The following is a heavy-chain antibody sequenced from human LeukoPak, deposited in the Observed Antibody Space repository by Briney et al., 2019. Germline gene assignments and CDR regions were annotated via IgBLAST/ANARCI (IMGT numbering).Heavy chain of an antibody. CDR2: INPNNGGT. J-gene: IGHJ4*02. D-gene: IGHD2-15*01. CDR3: ARGLTYSSGGSCY. CDR1: GYTFTNYY. V-gene: IGHV1-2*02. Sequence: ASVKVSCNTSGYTFTNYYMHWVRQAPGQGLEWMGWINPNNGGTKYAQKFQDRVTMNRDTSISTAYMDLSRLTSDDTAVYYCARGLTYSSGGSCYWGQGTLVTVSS.